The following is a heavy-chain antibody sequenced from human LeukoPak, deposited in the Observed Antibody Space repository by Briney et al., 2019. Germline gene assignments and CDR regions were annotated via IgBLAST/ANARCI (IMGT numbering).Heavy chain of an antibody. CDR2: ISSSGRTI. J-gene: IGHJ4*02. CDR1: GFTFSDYY. V-gene: IGHV3-11*01. CDR3: ARDWVEEYSSSAGY. Sequence: PGGSLRLSCAASGFTFSDYYMSWIRQAPGKGLEWVSYISSSGRTIYYADSVEGRFTISRDNAKNSLYLQMNSLRAEDTAVYYCARDWVEEYSSSAGYWGQGTLVTVSS. D-gene: IGHD6-6*01.